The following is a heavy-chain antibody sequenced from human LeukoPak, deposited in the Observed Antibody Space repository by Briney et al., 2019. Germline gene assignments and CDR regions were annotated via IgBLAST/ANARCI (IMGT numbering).Heavy chain of an antibody. D-gene: IGHD5-12*01. Sequence: GASVKVSCKASGYTFTSYYMHWVRQAPGQGLEWMGWINPNSGGTNYAQKFQGRVTMTRDTSISTAYMELSRLRSDDTAVYYCASAPPTDIVALDYWGQGTLVTVSS. CDR2: INPNSGGT. CDR1: GYTFTSYY. V-gene: IGHV1-2*02. J-gene: IGHJ4*02. CDR3: ASAPPTDIVALDY.